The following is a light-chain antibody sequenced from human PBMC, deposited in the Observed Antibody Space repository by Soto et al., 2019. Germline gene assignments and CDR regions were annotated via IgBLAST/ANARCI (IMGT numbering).Light chain of an antibody. Sequence: QSVLTQPPSVSGAPGQRVTISCTGSSSNIGAGYDVHWYQQLPGTAPKLLIYGNSNRPSGVPDRFSGSKSGTSASLAITGLQAEDEADYYCQSYDSSLSGPYVFGTGTKVIV. V-gene: IGLV1-40*01. J-gene: IGLJ1*01. CDR2: GNS. CDR1: SSNIGAGYD. CDR3: QSYDSSLSGPYV.